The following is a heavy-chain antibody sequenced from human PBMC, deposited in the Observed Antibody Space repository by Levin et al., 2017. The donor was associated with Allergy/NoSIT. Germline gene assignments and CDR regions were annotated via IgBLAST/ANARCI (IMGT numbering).Heavy chain of an antibody. V-gene: IGHV4-4*07. CDR2: IYVSGNT. CDR1: GGSMSLYY. J-gene: IGHJ5*02. D-gene: IGHD6-13*01. CDR3: AACLDIAAAVS. Sequence: MASETLSLTCSVSGGSMSLYYWSWIRQPAGKGLEWVGRIYVSGNTNYNPSLKSRVTMSVDTSKSQFSLKLTSVTAADTAVYFCAACLDIAAAVSWGQGTLVTVSS.